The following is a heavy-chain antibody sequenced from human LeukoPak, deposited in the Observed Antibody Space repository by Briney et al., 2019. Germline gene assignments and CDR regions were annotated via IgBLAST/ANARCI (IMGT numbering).Heavy chain of an antibody. J-gene: IGHJ6*03. CDR1: GGSIGSYY. Sequence: SETLSLTCTASGGSIGSYYWSWIRQPPGKGLEWIGYIYYSGSTNYNPSLKSRVTISVDTSKNQFSLKLSSVTAADTAVYYCARDKKVATPYYWYSMDVWGKGTTVTVSS. V-gene: IGHV4-59*01. D-gene: IGHD5-12*01. CDR2: IYYSGST. CDR3: ARDKKVATPYYWYSMDV.